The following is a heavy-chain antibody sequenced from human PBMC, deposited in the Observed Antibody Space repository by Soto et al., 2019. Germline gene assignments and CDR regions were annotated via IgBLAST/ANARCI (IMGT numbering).Heavy chain of an antibody. Sequence: GGSLRLSCAASGFTFSDYYMSWIRQAPGKGLEWVSYISSSSSYTNYADSVKGRFTISRDNAKNSLYLQMNSLRAEDTAVYYCARGGRRTTSPFDYWGQGTLVTVSS. CDR2: ISSSSSYT. J-gene: IGHJ4*02. CDR1: GFTFSDYY. CDR3: ARGGRRTTSPFDY. V-gene: IGHV3-11*06. D-gene: IGHD1-7*01.